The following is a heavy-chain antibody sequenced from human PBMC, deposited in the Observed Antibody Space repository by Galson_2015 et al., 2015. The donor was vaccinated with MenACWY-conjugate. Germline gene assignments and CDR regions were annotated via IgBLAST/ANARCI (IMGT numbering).Heavy chain of an antibody. CDR3: ARVWFGELETYYFDY. Sequence: CAISGDSVSSNSAAWNWIRQSPSGGLEWLGRTYYRSKWYNDYAVSVRSRITINPDTSKNQFSLQLNSVTPEDTAVYYCARVWFGELETYYFDYWGQGTLVTVSS. V-gene: IGHV6-1*01. CDR2: TYYRSKWYN. D-gene: IGHD3-10*01. J-gene: IGHJ4*02. CDR1: GDSVSSNSAA.